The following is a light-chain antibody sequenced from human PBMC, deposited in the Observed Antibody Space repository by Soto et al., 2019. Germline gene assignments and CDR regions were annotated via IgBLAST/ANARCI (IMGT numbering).Light chain of an antibody. CDR1: QGMSTY. CDR2: SAS. J-gene: IGKJ4*01. Sequence: DIQLTQSPSFLSASVGDTVTITCRASQGMSTYLAWYQQKPGKVPKLLIRSASTLQSGVPPRFSGGGSGTEFTLTISTLLPDDSYIYYRQHLNVYQRAFGGVTKV. V-gene: IGKV1-9*01. CDR3: QHLNVYQRA.